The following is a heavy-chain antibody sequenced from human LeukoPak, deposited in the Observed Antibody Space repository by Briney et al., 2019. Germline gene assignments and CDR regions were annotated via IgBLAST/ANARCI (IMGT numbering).Heavy chain of an antibody. CDR1: GFTFSSYW. J-gene: IGHJ6*02. Sequence: LSGGSLRLSCAASGFTFSSYWMHWVRQAPGKGLVWVSRINSDGSSIRYADSVKGRFTISRDNAKKTLYLQMNSLRAEDTAVYHCARSHYYDSSGQFYYYYGMDVWGQGTMVTVSS. CDR2: INSDGSSI. V-gene: IGHV3-74*01. CDR3: ARSHYYDSSGQFYYYYGMDV. D-gene: IGHD3-22*01.